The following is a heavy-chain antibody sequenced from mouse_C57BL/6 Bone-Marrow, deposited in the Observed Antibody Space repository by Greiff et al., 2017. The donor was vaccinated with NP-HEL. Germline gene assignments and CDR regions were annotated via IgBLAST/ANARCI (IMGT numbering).Heavy chain of an antibody. CDR3: ASRGLFYYYGRGDV. Sequence: QVQLQQPGAELVKPGASVKLSCKASGYTFTSYWMHWVKQRPGQGLEWIGMIHPNSGSTNYNEKFKSKATLTVDKSSSTAYMQLSSLTSEDSAVYYCASRGLFYYYGRGDVWAQGPRSPSPQ. CDR2: IHPNSGST. CDR1: GYTFTSYW. J-gene: IGHJ1*03. D-gene: IGHD1-1*01. V-gene: IGHV1-64*01.